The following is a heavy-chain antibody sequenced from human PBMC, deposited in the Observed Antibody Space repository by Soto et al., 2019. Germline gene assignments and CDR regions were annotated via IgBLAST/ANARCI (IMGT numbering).Heavy chain of an antibody. V-gene: IGHV1-18*01. D-gene: IGHD3-3*01. CDR3: ARVKTSGYHICFDP. CDR2: ISAYNGNT. Sequence: ASVKVSCKASGYTFTSYGISWVRQAPGQGLEWMGWISAYNGNTNYAQILQGRVTMTTDTSTSTAYMELRSLRSDDTAVYYCARVKTSGYHICFDPWGQGTLVTVSS. J-gene: IGHJ5*02. CDR1: GYTFTSYG.